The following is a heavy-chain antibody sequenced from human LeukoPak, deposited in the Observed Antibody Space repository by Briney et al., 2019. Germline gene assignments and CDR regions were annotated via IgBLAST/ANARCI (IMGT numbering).Heavy chain of an antibody. J-gene: IGHJ4*02. CDR2: ISGSGGST. CDR1: GFTFSNYG. Sequence: GGSLRLSCAASGFTFSNYGMSWVRQAPGKGLEWVSDISGSGGSTYYADSVKGRFTISRDNSKNTLYLQMNSLRAEDTGVYYCANTKYDFWSDTDCWGQGTLVTVSS. V-gene: IGHV3-23*01. D-gene: IGHD3-3*01. CDR3: ANTKYDFWSDTDC.